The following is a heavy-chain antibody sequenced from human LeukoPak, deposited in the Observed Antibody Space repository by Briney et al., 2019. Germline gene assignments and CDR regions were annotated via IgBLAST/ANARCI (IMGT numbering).Heavy chain of an antibody. V-gene: IGHV3-30*02. D-gene: IGHD6-13*01. CDR2: IRYDGSNK. CDR1: GFTFSSYC. J-gene: IGHJ4*02. Sequence: GGSLRLSCAASGFTFSSYCMHWVRQAPGKGLEWVAFIRYDGSNKYYGDSVKGRFTISRDNSKNTPYLQMNSLRAEDTAVYYCAKDEVPGWAAATFFDYWGQGTLVTVSS. CDR3: AKDEVPGWAAATFFDY.